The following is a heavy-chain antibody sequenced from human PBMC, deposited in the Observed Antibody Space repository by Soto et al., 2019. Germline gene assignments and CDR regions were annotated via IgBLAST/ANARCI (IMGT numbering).Heavy chain of an antibody. D-gene: IGHD3-22*01. Sequence: QVQLQESGPGLAKPSQTVSLTCTVSGASLTSGDYYWTWIRQVPGKDLEWIGYIFHTGTTFYTPSLNSPVLMSTDTSDNYFSLNLNSVTAADTAVYYCARGLGYDSNGRFLAAFDIWGHGTLVTVSA. CDR3: ARGLGYDSNGRFLAAFDI. CDR1: GASLTSGDYY. V-gene: IGHV4-31*01. J-gene: IGHJ3*02. CDR2: IFHTGTT.